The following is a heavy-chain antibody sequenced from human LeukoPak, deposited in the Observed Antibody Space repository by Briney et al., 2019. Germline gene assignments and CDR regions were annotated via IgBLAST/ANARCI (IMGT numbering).Heavy chain of an antibody. CDR2: INESGGTT. Sequence: GDSLRHSCAASRITFSSYAMSWVRQAPGKGLEGVSGINESGGTTYYGDSVKGRFTISRDKSKNTLYLQMNSMRAEDTAVYYCAKGQSSGCLRNYFDYWGQGTLVTVSS. V-gene: IGHV3-23*01. CDR1: RITFSSYA. CDR3: AKGQSSGCLRNYFDY. D-gene: IGHD3-3*01. J-gene: IGHJ4*02.